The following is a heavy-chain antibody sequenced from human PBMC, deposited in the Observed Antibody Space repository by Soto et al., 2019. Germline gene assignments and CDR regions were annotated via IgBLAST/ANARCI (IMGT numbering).Heavy chain of an antibody. Sequence: QLHLQESGSGLVKTSQTPSLTCAVTGGTISCGGYSWSWIRQPPGKGLEWIGYIYHSGNTYYNPSLKSRVTISVDRSKNQFSLKLSSVTAADTAVYYCARVPDRWGQGTLVTVSS. CDR1: GGTISCGGYS. D-gene: IGHD2-2*01. CDR3: ARVPDR. J-gene: IGHJ5*02. V-gene: IGHV4-30-2*01. CDR2: IYHSGNT.